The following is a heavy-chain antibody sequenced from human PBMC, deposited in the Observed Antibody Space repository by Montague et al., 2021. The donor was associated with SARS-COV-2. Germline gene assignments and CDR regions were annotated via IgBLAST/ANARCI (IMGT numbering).Heavy chain of an antibody. Sequence: SETLSLTCSISGGSTSNYYWTWIRQSPGKGLQWIGYIFYTGSTKFNPSLKRRVSMSLATSKNHFSLRLSAVTAADTARYYCARAQNICFIANCVNYFDLWGLGALVTVSS. CDR1: GGSTSNYY. D-gene: IGHD2-15*01. CDR3: ARAQNICFIANCVNYFDL. V-gene: IGHV4-59*01. CDR2: IFYTGST. J-gene: IGHJ4*02.